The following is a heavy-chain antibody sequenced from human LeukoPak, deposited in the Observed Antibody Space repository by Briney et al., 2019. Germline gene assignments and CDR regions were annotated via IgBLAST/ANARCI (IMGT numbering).Heavy chain of an antibody. CDR3: AKDQGRCSSTSCLYRFDY. CDR1: GFTFSSHS. Sequence: PGGSLRLSCAASGFTFSSHSMNWVRQAPGKGLDWVSYISSSGSTIYYADSVKGRFTISRDNAKNSLYLEMNSLRVEDTAVYYCAKDQGRCSSTSCLYRFDYWGQGTLVTVSS. J-gene: IGHJ4*02. CDR2: ISSSGSTI. V-gene: IGHV3-48*01. D-gene: IGHD2-2*01.